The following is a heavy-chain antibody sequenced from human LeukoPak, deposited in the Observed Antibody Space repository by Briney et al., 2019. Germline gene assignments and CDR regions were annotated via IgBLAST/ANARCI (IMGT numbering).Heavy chain of an antibody. D-gene: IGHD1-26*01. Sequence: GRSLRLSRAASGFTFSSYAMHWVRQAPGKGLEWVAVISYDGSNKYYADSVKGRFTISRDNSKNTLYLQMNSLRAEDTAVYYCARDQVVGATPGYFQHWGQGTLVSVSS. CDR3: ARDQVVGATPGYFQH. V-gene: IGHV3-30-3*01. J-gene: IGHJ1*01. CDR1: GFTFSSYA. CDR2: ISYDGSNK.